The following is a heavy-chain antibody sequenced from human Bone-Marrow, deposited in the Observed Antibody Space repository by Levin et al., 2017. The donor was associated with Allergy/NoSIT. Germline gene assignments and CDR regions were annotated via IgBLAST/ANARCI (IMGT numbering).Heavy chain of an antibody. CDR1: GFTFSSYS. Sequence: GESLKISCAASGFTFSSYSMNWVRQAPGKGLEWVSSISSSSSYIYYADSVKGRFTISRDNAKNSLYLQMNSLRAEDTAVYYCARGQTTAGAFDIWGQGTMVTVSS. J-gene: IGHJ3*02. CDR3: ARGQTTAGAFDI. D-gene: IGHD2/OR15-2a*01. V-gene: IGHV3-21*01. CDR2: ISSSSSYI.